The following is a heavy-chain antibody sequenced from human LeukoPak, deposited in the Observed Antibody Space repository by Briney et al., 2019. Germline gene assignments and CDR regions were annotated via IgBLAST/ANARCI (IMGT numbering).Heavy chain of an antibody. CDR2: ISRGSDHI. J-gene: IGHJ4*02. Sequence: GKSLRLSCAASGFTFSTYAMHWVRQAPGKGLEWVSSISRGSDHIFYADSMKGRFTISRDNAKNSLYLQMNSLGAEDTAVYYCARPYDTRGYFPDYWGQGTLVTVSS. CDR1: GFTFSTYA. CDR3: ARPYDTRGYFPDY. D-gene: IGHD3-22*01. V-gene: IGHV3-21*01.